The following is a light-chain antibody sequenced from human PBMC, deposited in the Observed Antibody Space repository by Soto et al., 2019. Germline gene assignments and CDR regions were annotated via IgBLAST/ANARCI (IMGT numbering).Light chain of an antibody. V-gene: IGKV1-39*01. J-gene: IGKJ3*01. Sequence: DTQMTQSPSSLSASVGDRVIITCRTSQDISNFLNWYQHKPGKAPKLLIFAASNLQSGVPSRFSGSGSGTDFTLTISSLQPEDFATYYCQQSYSTPFTFGPGTKVDIK. CDR3: QQSYSTPFT. CDR1: QDISNF. CDR2: AAS.